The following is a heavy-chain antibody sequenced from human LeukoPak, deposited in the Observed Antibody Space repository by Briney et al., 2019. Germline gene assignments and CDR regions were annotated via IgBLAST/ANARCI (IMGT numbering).Heavy chain of an antibody. V-gene: IGHV3-23*01. CDR2: ISGSGGST. D-gene: IGHD3-10*01. CDR3: AKAIYGSGTYLFDY. CDR1: GFTFSSYD. Sequence: PGGSLRLSCAASGFTFSSYDMTWVRQAPGKGLEWVSAISGSGGSTYYADSVKGRFTISRDNSKNTLYLQMNSLRAEDTAYYCAKAIYGSGTYLFDYWGQGTLVTVSS. J-gene: IGHJ4*02.